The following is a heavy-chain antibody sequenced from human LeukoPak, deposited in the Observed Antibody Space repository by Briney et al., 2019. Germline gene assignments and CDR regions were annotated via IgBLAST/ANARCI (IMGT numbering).Heavy chain of an antibody. CDR1: GFTFSPYA. J-gene: IGHJ4*02. CDR2: INSGGDDI. D-gene: IGHD2-2*01. CDR3: ARDTIQPGLIDD. V-gene: IGHV3-48*04. Sequence: LPGGSLRLSCAASGFTFSPYAMNWVRQAPGKGLEWISYINSGGDDIHYAASVRGRFTISRDDARNILFLQLSSLRAEDTAVYYCARDTIQPGLIDDWGQGTLVTVSS.